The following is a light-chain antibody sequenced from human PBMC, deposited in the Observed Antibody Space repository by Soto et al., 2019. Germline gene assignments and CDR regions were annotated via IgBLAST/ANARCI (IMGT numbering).Light chain of an antibody. V-gene: IGLV1-44*01. Sequence: HSVLTPPPSASVTPGQSVTISCSGSGSNGGSNTVNWYQQLPGTSPXLLIYNNSQRPSGVPDRFSGSKSGTSASLAISGLQSDIEADYYCAAWDDSLNGYVFGIGTKVTVL. CDR1: GSNGGSNT. CDR3: AAWDDSLNGYV. J-gene: IGLJ1*01. CDR2: NNS.